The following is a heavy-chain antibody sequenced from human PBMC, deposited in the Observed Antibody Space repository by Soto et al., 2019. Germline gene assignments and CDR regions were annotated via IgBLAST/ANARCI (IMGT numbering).Heavy chain of an antibody. J-gene: IGHJ6*02. D-gene: IGHD1-26*01. CDR3: ARETRISGYYVTGMDV. CDR1: GYTFTSYG. Sequence: QVQLVQSGAEVKKPGASVKVSCKASGYTFTSYGISWVRQAPGQGLEWMGWISAYNGNTNYAQKLQGRVTMTTGTSTRTDYRESRTLRAADTAVYYCARETRISGYYVTGMDVWGQGTTAAVS. V-gene: IGHV1-18*01. CDR2: ISAYNGNT.